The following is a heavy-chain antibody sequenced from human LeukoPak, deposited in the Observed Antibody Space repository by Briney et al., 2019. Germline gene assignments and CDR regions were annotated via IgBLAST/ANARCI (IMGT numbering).Heavy chain of an antibody. CDR3: TTDLKYYYDSSGPDY. J-gene: IGHJ4*02. D-gene: IGHD3-22*01. CDR2: IKSKTDGGTT. Sequence: GGSLRLSCAVSGFTSNNAWMSWVRQAPGKGLEWVGRIKSKTDGGTTDYAAPVKGRFTISRDDSKNTLYLQMNSLKTEDTAVYYCTTDLKYYYDSSGPDYWGQGTLVTVSS. V-gene: IGHV3-15*01. CDR1: GFTSNNAW.